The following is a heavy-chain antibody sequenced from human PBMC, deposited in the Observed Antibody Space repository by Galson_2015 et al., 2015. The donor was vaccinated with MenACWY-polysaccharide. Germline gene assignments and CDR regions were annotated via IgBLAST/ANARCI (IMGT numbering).Heavy chain of an antibody. D-gene: IGHD6-13*01. CDR1: GFTFTNYA. V-gene: IGHV3-23*01. Sequence: SLRLSCAASGFTFTNYAMNWVRQAPGKGLEWVSSIGGSGTTYYADSVKGRFTISRDNSKTMVYLQMNSLRAEDTAIYYCAKDLWRYSSSLTGYWGQGTLVTVSS. CDR2: IGGSGTT. CDR3: AKDLWRYSSSLTGY. J-gene: IGHJ4*02.